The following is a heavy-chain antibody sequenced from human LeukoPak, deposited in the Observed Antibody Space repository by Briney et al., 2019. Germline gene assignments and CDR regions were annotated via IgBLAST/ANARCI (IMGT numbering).Heavy chain of an antibody. Sequence: GGSLRLSYAASGFTFSSYAMSWVRQAPGKGLEWVSAISGSGGSTYYADSVKGRFTISRDNSKNTLYLQMNSLRAEDTAVYYCAKSVRYSSGWPTGFDYWGQGTLVTVSS. CDR3: AKSVRYSSGWPTGFDY. V-gene: IGHV3-23*01. J-gene: IGHJ4*02. D-gene: IGHD6-19*01. CDR1: GFTFSSYA. CDR2: ISGSGGST.